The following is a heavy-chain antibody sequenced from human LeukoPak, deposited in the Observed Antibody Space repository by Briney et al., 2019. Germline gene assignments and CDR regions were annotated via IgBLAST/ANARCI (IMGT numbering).Heavy chain of an antibody. CDR2: INPSGGST. J-gene: IGHJ4*02. V-gene: IGHV1-46*01. CDR3: ARESPSSGFDY. CDR1: GYTFTSYY. D-gene: IGHD6-6*01. Sequence: GASVKVSCKASGYTFTSYYMHWVRQAPGQGLEWMGIINPSGGSTSYAQKFQGRVTMTRDMSTSTVYMELSSLRSEDTAMYYCARESPSSGFDYWGQGTLVTVSS.